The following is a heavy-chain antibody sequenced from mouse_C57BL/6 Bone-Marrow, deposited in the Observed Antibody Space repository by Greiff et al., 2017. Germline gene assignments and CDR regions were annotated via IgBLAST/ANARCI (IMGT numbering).Heavy chain of an antibody. V-gene: IGHV5-17*01. CDR2: ISSGSSTI. CDR1: GFTFSDYG. Sequence: EVKLVESGGGLVKPGGSLKLSCAASGFTFSDYGMHWVRQAPEKGLEWVAYISSGSSTIYYADTVKGRFTISRDNAKNTLFLQMTILRSEDTAMYYCARPLYYGSSSFAYWGQGTLVTVSA. J-gene: IGHJ3*01. CDR3: ARPLYYGSSSFAY. D-gene: IGHD1-1*01.